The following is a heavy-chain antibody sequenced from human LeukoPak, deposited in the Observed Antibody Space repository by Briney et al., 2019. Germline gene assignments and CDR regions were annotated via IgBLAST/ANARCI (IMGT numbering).Heavy chain of an antibody. CDR2: INHSGST. V-gene: IGHV4-34*01. CDR1: GGSFSGYY. D-gene: IGHD6-19*01. CDR3: ARVRWPGVAVAGRWYFDL. J-gene: IGHJ2*01. Sequence: PSETLSLTCAVYGGSFSGYYWSWIRQPPGKGLEWIGEINHSGSTNYNPSLKSRVTISVDTSKNQFSLKLSSVTAADTAVYYCARVRWPGVAVAGRWYFDLWGRGTLVTVSS.